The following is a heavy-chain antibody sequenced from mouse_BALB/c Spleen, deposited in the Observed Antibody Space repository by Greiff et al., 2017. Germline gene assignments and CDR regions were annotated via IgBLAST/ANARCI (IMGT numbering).Heavy chain of an antibody. CDR2: IYPGGGYT. CDR1: GYTFTNYW. D-gene: IGHD2-14*01. Sequence: VQLHQSGAELVRPGTSVKISCKASGYTFTNYWLGWVKQRPGHGLEWIGDIYPGGGYTNYNEKFKGKATLTADTSSSTAYMQLSSLTSEDSAVYFCARSNRYDFYFDYWGQGTTLTVSS. CDR3: ARSNRYDFYFDY. V-gene: IGHV1-63*02. J-gene: IGHJ2*01.